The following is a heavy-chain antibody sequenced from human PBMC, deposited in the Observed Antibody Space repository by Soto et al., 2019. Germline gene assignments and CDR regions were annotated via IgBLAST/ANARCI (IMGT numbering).Heavy chain of an antibody. D-gene: IGHD6-13*01. Sequence: ASGTASCKGSGYTFTSYGISGVQQAPGQGLEWMGWIGAYNGNTNYAQKLQGRVTTTTDTSTSTAYMELRSLRSDDTAVYYCARDDRYSSSWGFDYWGQGALVTVS. CDR3: ARDDRYSSSWGFDY. V-gene: IGHV1-18*04. J-gene: IGHJ4*02. CDR1: GYTFTSYG. CDR2: IGAYNGNT.